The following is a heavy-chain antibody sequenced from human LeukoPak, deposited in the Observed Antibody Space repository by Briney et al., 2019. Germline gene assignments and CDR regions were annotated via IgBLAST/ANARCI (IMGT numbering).Heavy chain of an antibody. D-gene: IGHD5-18*01. CDR3: ARDMVDRDMVKSLGWFDP. Sequence: SETLSLTCTVSGGSISDYYWSWIRQPPGKGMEWIGSIYYTGSANYSPSLKSRGIISVDTPKNQFSLKLCSVTAADTAVYYCARDMVDRDMVKSLGWFDPWGQGTLVTVSS. CDR2: IYYTGSA. J-gene: IGHJ5*02. V-gene: IGHV4-59*01. CDR1: GGSISDYY.